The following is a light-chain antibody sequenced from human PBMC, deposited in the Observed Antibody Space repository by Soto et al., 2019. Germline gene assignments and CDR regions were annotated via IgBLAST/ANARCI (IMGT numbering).Light chain of an antibody. CDR1: QSINSRY. CDR2: GAS. Sequence: EIVVTQSPGTLSLSPGERATLSCRASQSINSRYLAWYQQKPGQAPRLLIYGASSRATGIPDRFSGSGSGTDFTLPISRLEPEDFAVYYCQQFGSSPGFTFGPGTKVDIK. V-gene: IGKV3-20*01. J-gene: IGKJ3*01. CDR3: QQFGSSPGFT.